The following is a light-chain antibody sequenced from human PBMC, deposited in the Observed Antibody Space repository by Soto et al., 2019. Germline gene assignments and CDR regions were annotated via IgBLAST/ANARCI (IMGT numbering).Light chain of an antibody. CDR2: YNN. CDR1: NSNIASNT. Sequence: VLTQPPSASETPGQTVSISCSGSNSNIASNTVNWYQHLPGTAPKLLIYYNNQRTSGVPDRFSGSKSGTSAFLAISGLQSEDESDYYCAAWDDTLKRYVFGTGTKVTVL. V-gene: IGLV1-44*01. J-gene: IGLJ1*01. CDR3: AAWDDTLKRYV.